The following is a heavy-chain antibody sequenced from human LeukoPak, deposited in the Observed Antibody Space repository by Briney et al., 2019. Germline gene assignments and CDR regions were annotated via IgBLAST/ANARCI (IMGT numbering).Heavy chain of an antibody. V-gene: IGHV3-30*04. Sequence: GRSLRLSCAASGFTFSSYAMHWVRQAPGKGLEWVSMISYDGSQTYYADSVKGRFTISRDNSKNTLYLQMNSLRAEDTAVNYCTKDQTDFWSGFYDHWGQGTLVTVSS. CDR3: TKDQTDFWSGFYDH. CDR1: GFTFSSYA. D-gene: IGHD3-3*01. J-gene: IGHJ4*02. CDR2: ISYDGSQT.